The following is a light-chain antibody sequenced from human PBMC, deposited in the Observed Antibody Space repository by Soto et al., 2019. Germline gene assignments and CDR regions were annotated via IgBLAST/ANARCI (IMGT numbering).Light chain of an antibody. CDR1: QGISRW. Sequence: DIQMTQSPSSVSASVGDRVTLTCRASQGISRWLAWYQQKPGKAPNLLIYAASNLQSGVPSRFSGSGSGTDFTLTISSLQPEDFATYYCQQAHSFPRAFGGGTKVEIK. V-gene: IGKV1-12*01. CDR3: QQAHSFPRA. CDR2: AAS. J-gene: IGKJ4*01.